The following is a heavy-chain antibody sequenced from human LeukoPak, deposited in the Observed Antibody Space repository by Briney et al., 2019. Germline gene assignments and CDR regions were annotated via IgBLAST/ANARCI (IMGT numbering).Heavy chain of an antibody. CDR1: GFTFSTFA. Sequence: GESLRLSCVASGFTFSTFAMSWVRQAPGQGLDWVSGIGNTETYYADSVKGRFTISRDNSKNTIYLHMNNLRAEDTALYYCAKDGQAFNSNWDYFDSWGQGTLVTVSS. V-gene: IGHV3-23*01. CDR2: IGNTET. J-gene: IGHJ4*02. D-gene: IGHD7-27*01. CDR3: AKDGQAFNSNWDYFDS.